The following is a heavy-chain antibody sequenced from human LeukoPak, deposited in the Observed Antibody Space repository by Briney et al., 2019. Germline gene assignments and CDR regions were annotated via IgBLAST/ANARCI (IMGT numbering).Heavy chain of an antibody. CDR1: GFTFSSYG. V-gene: IGHV3-33*01. CDR3: AREYYDFWSGYYGVFDY. D-gene: IGHD3-3*01. J-gene: IGHJ4*02. Sequence: PGGSLRLSCAASGFTFSSYGMHWVRQAPGKGLEWVAVIWYDGSNKYYADSVKGRFTISRDNSKNTLYLQMSSLRAEDTAVYYCAREYYDFWSGYYGVFDYWGQGTLVTVSS. CDR2: IWYDGSNK.